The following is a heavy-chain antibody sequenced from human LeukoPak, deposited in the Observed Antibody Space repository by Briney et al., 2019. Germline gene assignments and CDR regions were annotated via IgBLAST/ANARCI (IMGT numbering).Heavy chain of an antibody. J-gene: IGHJ5*02. V-gene: IGHV3-7*01. CDR3: ARAFS. CDR2: IKEDGSQK. Sequence: AGGSLRLSCAASGFSLSSQWMSWVRQAPGKGPEWVANIKEDGSQKSYVDSVKGRFTISRDNAKNSLYLQMNSLRAGDTAVYYCARAFSWGQGTLVTVSS. CDR1: GFSLSSQW. D-gene: IGHD3-16*01.